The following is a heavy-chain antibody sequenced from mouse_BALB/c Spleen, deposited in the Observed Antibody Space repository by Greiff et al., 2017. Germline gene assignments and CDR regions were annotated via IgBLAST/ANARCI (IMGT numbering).Heavy chain of an antibody. J-gene: IGHJ3*01. CDR2: IYPYNGGT. CDR1: GYTFTDYN. D-gene: IGHD4-1*01. Sequence: EVKLQESGPELVKPGASVKISCKASGYTFTDYNMHWVKQSHGKSLEWIGYIYPYNGGTGYNQKFKSKATLTVDNSSSTAYMELRSLTSEDSAVYYCARSLANWEAWFAYWGQGTLVTVSA. V-gene: IGHV1S29*02. CDR3: ARSLANWEAWFAY.